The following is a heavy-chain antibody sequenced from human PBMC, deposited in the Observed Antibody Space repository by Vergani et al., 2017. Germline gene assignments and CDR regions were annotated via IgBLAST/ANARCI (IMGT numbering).Heavy chain of an antibody. J-gene: IGHJ4*02. CDR2: IYHSGGA. D-gene: IGHD3-9*01. CDR1: GGSITSSSSY. V-gene: IGHV4-39*01. Sequence: QLHLQESGPGLVKPSETLSLTCTVSGGSITSSSSYWGWIRQPPGKGLEWIGHIYHSGGAYYNPSLKGRVTISVDTSQNQFSLEVTSVTAADTAIYFCARTESFILRYFHWALWGQGTLVTVSS. CDR3: ARTESFILRYFHWAL.